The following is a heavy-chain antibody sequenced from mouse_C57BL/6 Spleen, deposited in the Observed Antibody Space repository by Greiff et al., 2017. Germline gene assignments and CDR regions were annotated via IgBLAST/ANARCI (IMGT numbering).Heavy chain of an antibody. CDR2: ISYDGSN. D-gene: IGHD1-1*01. CDR3: ARDYYASSHFAY. CDR1: GYSITSGYY. Sequence: EVQLQQSGPGLVKPSQSLSLTCSVTGYSITSGYYWNWIRQFPGNKLEWMGYISYDGSNNYNPSLKNRISITRDTSKNQFFLKLNSVTTEDTATYYCARDYYASSHFAYWGQGTLVTVSA. V-gene: IGHV3-6*01. J-gene: IGHJ3*01.